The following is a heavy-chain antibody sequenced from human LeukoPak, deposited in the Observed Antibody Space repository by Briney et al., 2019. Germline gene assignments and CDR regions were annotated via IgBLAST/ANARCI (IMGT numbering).Heavy chain of an antibody. CDR2: VYYSGST. CDR3: ARYYVDREGGMDV. V-gene: IGHV4-30-4*01. D-gene: IGHD3-3*01. CDR1: GGFISSGDYY. Sequence: PSHTLSLLCTVSGGFISSGDYYWRWIRQPPGKGLERNGYVYYSGSTYYNPSRKIRVTISVDPSKNQFSLKLSSVTAADTAVYYCARYYVDREGGMDVWGKGTTGTVSS. J-gene: IGHJ6*04.